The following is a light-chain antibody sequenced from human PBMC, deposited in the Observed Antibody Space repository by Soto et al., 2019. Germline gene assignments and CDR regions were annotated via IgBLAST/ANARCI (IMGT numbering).Light chain of an antibody. CDR3: QQYRLAPYS. V-gene: IGKV4-1*01. CDR2: WAS. J-gene: IGKJ2*01. CDR1: QSVFHTSYNRNY. Sequence: DFVMTQSPDSLAVSLGERAAINCKSSQSVFHTSYNRNYLTWYQQKPGQPPKLLIYWASTRASGVPDRFSGSESGTDFTLTISNLQAEDVAVYYCQQYRLAPYSFGQGTKLEIK.